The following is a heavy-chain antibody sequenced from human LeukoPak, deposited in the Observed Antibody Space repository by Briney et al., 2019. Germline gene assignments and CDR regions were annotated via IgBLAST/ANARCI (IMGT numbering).Heavy chain of an antibody. Sequence: SGTLSLTCTVSGGSISSGSYYWSWIRQPAGKGLEWIGRIYTSGSTNYNPSLKSRVTISVDTSKNQFSLKLSSVTAADTAVYYCARGRNSMTTVVTGAFDIWGQGTMVTVSS. CDR3: ARGRNSMTTVVTGAFDI. D-gene: IGHD4-23*01. CDR1: GGSISSGSYY. V-gene: IGHV4-61*02. J-gene: IGHJ3*02. CDR2: IYTSGST.